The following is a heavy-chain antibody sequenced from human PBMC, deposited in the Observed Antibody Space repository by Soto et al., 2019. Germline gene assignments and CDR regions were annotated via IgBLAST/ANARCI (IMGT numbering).Heavy chain of an antibody. D-gene: IGHD3-22*01. Sequence: SETLSLTCTVSGGSISSGDYYWSWIRQPPGKRLEWIGYIYYSGSTYYNPSLKSRVTISVDTSKNQFSLKLSSVTVVETAVYYCARSSVYYYNGSGCYVRSDLWGQGTMVTVSS. J-gene: IGHJ6*02. CDR1: GGSISSGDYY. CDR3: ARSSVYYYNGSGCYVRSDL. CDR2: IYYSGST. V-gene: IGHV4-30-4*01.